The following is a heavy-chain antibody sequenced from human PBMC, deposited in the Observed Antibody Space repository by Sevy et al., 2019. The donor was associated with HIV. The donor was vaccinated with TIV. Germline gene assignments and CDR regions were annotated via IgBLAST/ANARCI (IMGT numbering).Heavy chain of an antibody. J-gene: IGHJ4*02. CDR3: AGENAWGRGYS. V-gene: IGHV4-59*08. Sequence: SETLSLTCTVSGGSITSLDWNWIRQPPGKGLEWIANIYYNGHINYNPALKSRVTLSLDTSKNQCSLRLSSVTAADTAMYYCAGENAWGRGYSWGQGTLVTVSS. CDR1: GGSITSLD. CDR2: IYYNGHI. D-gene: IGHD1-26*01.